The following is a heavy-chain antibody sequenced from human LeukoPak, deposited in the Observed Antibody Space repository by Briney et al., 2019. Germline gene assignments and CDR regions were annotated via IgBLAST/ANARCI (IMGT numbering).Heavy chain of an antibody. CDR1: GFTFSSYG. D-gene: IGHD6-19*01. Sequence: SGGSLRLSCAASGFTFSSYGMHWVRQAPGKGLEWVAVISYDGSNKYYADSVKGRFTISRDNSKNTLYLQMNSLRAEDTAVYYCAKDASGWYGGFDYWGQGTLVTVSS. CDR2: ISYDGSNK. V-gene: IGHV3-30*18. CDR3: AKDASGWYGGFDY. J-gene: IGHJ4*02.